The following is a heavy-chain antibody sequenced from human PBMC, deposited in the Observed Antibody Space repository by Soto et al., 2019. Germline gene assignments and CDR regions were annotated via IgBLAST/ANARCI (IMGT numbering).Heavy chain of an antibody. V-gene: IGHV3-30-3*01. CDR1: GFTFSSYA. CDR2: ISYDGSNK. Sequence: GGSLRLSCAASGFTFSSYAMHWVRQAPGKGLEWVAVISYDGSNKYYADSVKGRFTISRDNSKNTLYLQMNSLRAEDTAVYYCARGKVLAVAGPWGIFDYWGQGTLVTVSS. J-gene: IGHJ4*02. CDR3: ARGKVLAVAGPWGIFDY. D-gene: IGHD6-19*01.